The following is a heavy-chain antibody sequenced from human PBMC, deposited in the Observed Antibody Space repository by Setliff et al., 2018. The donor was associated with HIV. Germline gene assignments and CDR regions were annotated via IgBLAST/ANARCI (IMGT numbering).Heavy chain of an antibody. V-gene: IGHV3-7*03. Sequence: PGGSLRLSCEASDFTFSSYWMSWVRQAPGKGLEWVANIAQDGIEKYYVDSVKGRFTISRDNAKNSLYLQMNSLRAEDTAVYYCARDRGWEVGTTSDFDYWGQGTLVTVSS. CDR2: IAQDGIEK. CDR1: DFTFSSYW. CDR3: ARDRGWEVGTTSDFDY. J-gene: IGHJ4*02. D-gene: IGHD1-26*01.